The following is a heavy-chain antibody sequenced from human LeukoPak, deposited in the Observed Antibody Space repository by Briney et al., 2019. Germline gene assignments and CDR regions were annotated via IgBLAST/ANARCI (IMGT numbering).Heavy chain of an antibody. D-gene: IGHD3-3*01. CDR2: IIPIFGTA. CDR1: GGTFSSYA. V-gene: IGHV1-69*13. J-gene: IGHJ5*02. Sequence: ASVKVSCKASGGTFSSYAISWVRQAPGQGLEWMGGIIPIFGTANYAQKFQGRVTITADGSTSTAYMELSSLRSEDTAVYYCARVGDFWSGYPQRNWFDPWGQGTLVTVSS. CDR3: ARVGDFWSGYPQRNWFDP.